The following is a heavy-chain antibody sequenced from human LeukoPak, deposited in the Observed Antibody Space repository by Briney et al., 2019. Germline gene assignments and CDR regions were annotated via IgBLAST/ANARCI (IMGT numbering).Heavy chain of an antibody. CDR3: ARELERWRLAFDI. V-gene: IGHV3-53*01. Sequence: GGSLRLPCAASGFAVSTNYMSWVRQAPGKGLEWVSVIYSAGSTYYADSVKGRFTISRDNSKNTLYLQMNSLRAEDTAVYYCARELERWRLAFDIWGQGTMVTVSS. J-gene: IGHJ3*02. D-gene: IGHD2-15*01. CDR2: IYSAGST. CDR1: GFAVSTNY.